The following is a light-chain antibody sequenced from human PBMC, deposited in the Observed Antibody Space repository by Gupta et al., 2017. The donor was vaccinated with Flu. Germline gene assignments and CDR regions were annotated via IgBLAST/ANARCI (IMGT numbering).Light chain of an antibody. J-gene: IGKJ1*01. CDR3: QQYDDFPPAT. V-gene: IGKV1-33*01. Sequence: IPMTQSPSSLSASVGDRVTITCQASQDINIFLNWYQQKPGKAPKLLIYDASNLQTGVPSRFSGSGSGTHXTFTISXLQPEDIATYYCQQYDDFPPATFGXGTKV. CDR1: QDINIF. CDR2: DAS.